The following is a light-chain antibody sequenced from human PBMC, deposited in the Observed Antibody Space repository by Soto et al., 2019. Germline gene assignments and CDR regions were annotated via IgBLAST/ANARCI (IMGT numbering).Light chain of an antibody. CDR3: EAWDDSLNGPV. CDR2: SNN. Sequence: QSVLTQPPSASGTPGQRVTIACSGSTSNIGRNTVTWYQQLPGTAPKLLIYSNNQRPSGVPDRFSGSRSGTSASLAIDGLRSEDEADYYCEAWDDSLNGPVFGGTTKLTVL. CDR1: TSNIGRNT. V-gene: IGLV1-44*01. J-gene: IGLJ3*02.